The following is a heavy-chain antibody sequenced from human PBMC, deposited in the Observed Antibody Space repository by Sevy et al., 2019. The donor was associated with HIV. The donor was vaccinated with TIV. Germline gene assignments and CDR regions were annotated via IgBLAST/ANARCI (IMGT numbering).Heavy chain of an antibody. CDR2: ISYDGSDT. V-gene: IGHV3-30-3*01. CDR3: ARPRANYVDHYFFYAMDV. Sequence: GGSLRLSCAASGFAFRNYYAMHWVRQAPGKGLEWVALISYDGSDTYYADSVKGRFTVSRDNFKNTLFLQMNSLTTEDTAVYYCARPRANYVDHYFFYAMDVWGQGTTVTVSS. D-gene: IGHD4-17*01. J-gene: IGHJ6*02. CDR1: GFAFRNYYA.